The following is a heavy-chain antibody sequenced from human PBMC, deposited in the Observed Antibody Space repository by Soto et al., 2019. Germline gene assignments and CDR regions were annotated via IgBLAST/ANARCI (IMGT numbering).Heavy chain of an antibody. Sequence: GGSLRLSCAASGFTFSSYWMHWVRQAPGKGLEWVAVIWYDGTTKNYADSVKGRFTISRDSSKNTVYLQMDSLKVEDTAVYYCARDVDRTSHLNWFDPWGQGVMVTVSS. CDR2: IWYDGTTK. J-gene: IGHJ5*02. CDR1: GFTFSSYW. CDR3: ARDVDRTSHLNWFDP. D-gene: IGHD5-12*01. V-gene: IGHV3-33*08.